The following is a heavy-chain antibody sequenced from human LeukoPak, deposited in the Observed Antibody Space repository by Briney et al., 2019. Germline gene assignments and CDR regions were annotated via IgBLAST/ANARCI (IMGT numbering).Heavy chain of an antibody. Sequence: SVKVSCKASGYTFTGYYMHWVRQAPGQGLEWMGWINPNSGGTNYAQKFQGWVTMTRDTSISTAYMELSRLRSDDTAVYYCAREIGCSSTSCYAAFDYWGQGTLVTVSS. D-gene: IGHD2-2*01. CDR2: INPNSGGT. J-gene: IGHJ4*02. CDR3: AREIGCSSTSCYAAFDY. V-gene: IGHV1-2*04. CDR1: GYTFTGYY.